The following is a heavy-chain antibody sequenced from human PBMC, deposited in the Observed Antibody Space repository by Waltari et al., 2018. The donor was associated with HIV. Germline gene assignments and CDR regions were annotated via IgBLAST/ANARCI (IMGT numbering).Heavy chain of an antibody. J-gene: IGHJ4*02. CDR3: AREGHYYGSGRFGGDY. CDR1: GFTFSTYG. Sequence: QVQLVESGGGVVKPGRSLRLSCAAYGFTFSTYGLHWVRQAPGKGLEWVAGIWYDGSNKYYADSVKGRLTISRDNSKNTVYLQINRLRAEDTAVYYCAREGHYYGSGRFGGDYWGQGTLVTVSS. D-gene: IGHD3-10*01. V-gene: IGHV3-33*01. CDR2: IWYDGSNK.